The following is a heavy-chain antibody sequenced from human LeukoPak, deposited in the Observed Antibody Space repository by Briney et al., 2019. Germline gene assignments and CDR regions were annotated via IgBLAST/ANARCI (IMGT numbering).Heavy chain of an antibody. CDR2: IYFGGTT. CDR1: GFTVSSNY. V-gene: IGHV3-66*01. J-gene: IGHJ5*02. D-gene: IGHD2-21*01. CDR3: ARLNYCGGINCDEDNNWFDP. Sequence: GGSLRLSCAASGFTVSSNYMSWVRQAPGKGLEWVSFIYFGGTTYYAESVKGRCTISRDNSRNMVYLQMNSLRADDTAVYYCARLNYCGGINCDEDNNWFDPWGQGTLVTVSS.